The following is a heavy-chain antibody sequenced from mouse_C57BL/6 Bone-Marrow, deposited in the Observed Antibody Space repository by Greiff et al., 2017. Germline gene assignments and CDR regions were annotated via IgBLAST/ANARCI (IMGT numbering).Heavy chain of an antibody. CDR2: IWSGGST. D-gene: IGHD4-1*01. CDR3: ARKGTNWDGGDFFDY. V-gene: IGHV2-2*01. Sequence: VQLQQSGPGLVQPSQSLSITCTVSGFSLTSYGVHWVRQSPGKGLEWLGVIWSGGSTDYNAAFISRLSISKDNSKSQVFFKMNSLQADDTAIYYCARKGTNWDGGDFFDYWGQGTTLTVSS. J-gene: IGHJ2*01. CDR1: GFSLTSYG.